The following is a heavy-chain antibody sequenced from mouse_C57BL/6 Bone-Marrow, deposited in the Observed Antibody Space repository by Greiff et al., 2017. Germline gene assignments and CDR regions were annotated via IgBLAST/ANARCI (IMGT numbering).Heavy chain of an antibody. Sequence: VQLQQSGPELVKPGASVKISCKASGYTFTDYYINWVKQRPGQGLEWIGWIISGSGSTYYNEKFKGKATLTVDKSSSTAYMLRSSLTSEDSAVYFCARPYYYGSSYRFAYWGQGTLVTVSA. D-gene: IGHD1-1*01. CDR2: IISGSGST. CDR3: ARPYYYGSSYRFAY. J-gene: IGHJ3*01. V-gene: IGHV1-75*01. CDR1: GYTFTDYY.